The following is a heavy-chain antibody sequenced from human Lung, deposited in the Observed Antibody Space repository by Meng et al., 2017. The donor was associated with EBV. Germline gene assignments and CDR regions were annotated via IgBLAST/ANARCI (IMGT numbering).Heavy chain of an antibody. D-gene: IGHD2-2*03. CDR2: ISAYNGNT. J-gene: IGHJ4*02. CDR1: DYIFNNCC. V-gene: IGHV1-18*01. CDR3: ARDLPGGTKRTWIDF. Sequence: QGESVQAWGAVKMPGASVTVSCKAFDYIFNNCCVSWVRQAPGSEAEWRGWISAYNGNTNYAQNFEGRFTMTTDTSKSTAYMELRSMSSADTAVYYCARDLPGGTKRTWIDFWGQGTLVTVSS.